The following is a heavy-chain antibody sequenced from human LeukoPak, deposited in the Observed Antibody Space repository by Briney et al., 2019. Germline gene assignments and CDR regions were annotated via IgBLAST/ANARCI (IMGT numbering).Heavy chain of an antibody. CDR2: FSSSGANT. D-gene: IGHD3-10*01. CDR3: AKATSVITLFDY. V-gene: IGHV3-23*01. Sequence: GGSLRLSCAASGFAFSNYAMSWVRQAPGKGLEWVSTFSSSGANTYYADSVKGRFTISRDNSKNTLYLQMNSLRTEDTAVYYCAKATSVITLFDYWGQGTLVTVSS. CDR1: GFAFSNYA. J-gene: IGHJ4*02.